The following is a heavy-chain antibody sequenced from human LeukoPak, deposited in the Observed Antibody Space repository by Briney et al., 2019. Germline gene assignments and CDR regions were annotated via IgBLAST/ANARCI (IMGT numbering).Heavy chain of an antibody. Sequence: PGGSLRLSCAASGFTFSSYAMNWVRQAPGKGLEWVSGISGSDGSTYYADSVKGRFTISRDNSKNTLYLQMNSLRAEDTAVYYCARAGSIRFDYWGQGTQVTVSS. V-gene: IGHV3-23*01. CDR3: ARAGSIRFDY. J-gene: IGHJ4*02. CDR2: ISGSDGST. CDR1: GFTFSSYA. D-gene: IGHD1-26*01.